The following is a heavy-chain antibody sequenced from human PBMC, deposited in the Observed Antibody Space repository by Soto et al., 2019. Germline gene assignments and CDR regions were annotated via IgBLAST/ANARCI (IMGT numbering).Heavy chain of an antibody. CDR2: IYHVGTT. Sequence: QVQLQESGPGLVKPSETLSLTCSVSGDSLSTGNWWTWVRQSPGKGLQWIGQIYHVGTTNYNPALXSXXSFSVDKSKNQFSLKLTSMTAADTAVYYCARASYGLGFCDYWGQGTLVAVSS. CDR3: ARASYGLGFCDY. D-gene: IGHD4-17*01. CDR1: GDSLSTGNW. J-gene: IGHJ4*02. V-gene: IGHV4-4*02.